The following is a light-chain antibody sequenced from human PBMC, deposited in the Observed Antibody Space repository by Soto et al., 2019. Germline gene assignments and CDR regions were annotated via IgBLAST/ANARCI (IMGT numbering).Light chain of an antibody. CDR2: KAS. V-gene: IGKV1-5*03. J-gene: IGKJ1*01. Sequence: DIQMTQSPSTLSASVGDRVTITCRASQSVSSWLAWFQQKPGKAPKLLISKASNLESGVPSRFSGSGFGTEFTLTISSLQPDDFATYYCQQYNNFWTFGQGTKVEIK. CDR1: QSVSSW. CDR3: QQYNNFWT.